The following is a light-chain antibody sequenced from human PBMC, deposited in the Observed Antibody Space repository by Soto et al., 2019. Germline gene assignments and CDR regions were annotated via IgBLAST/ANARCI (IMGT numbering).Light chain of an antibody. CDR1: QSLLQSNGYNY. CDR2: LGS. CDR3: MQALRMYT. Sequence: DIVMTQSPLSLPVTPGEPAAISCRSSQSLLQSNGYNYLDWYVQKPGQSPQPLIYLGSNRAPGVPDMFSGSGSAPDFTLKISRVEAEDVGVYYCMQALRMYTFGQGTKLEIK. V-gene: IGKV2-28*01. J-gene: IGKJ2*01.